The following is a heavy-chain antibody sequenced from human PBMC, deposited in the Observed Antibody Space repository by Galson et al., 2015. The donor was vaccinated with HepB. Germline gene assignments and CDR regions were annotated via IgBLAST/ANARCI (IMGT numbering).Heavy chain of an antibody. Sequence: QSGAEVKKPGESLKISCKGSGYSFTSHWIGWVRQVPGKGLEWMGFIYPGDSDTKYSPSFQGQVTISADKSISTAYLQWSSLKASDTAMYYCARPHESSGYYYGLVHAFDIWGQGTMVTVSS. J-gene: IGHJ3*02. V-gene: IGHV5-51*03. CDR2: IYPGDSDT. D-gene: IGHD3-22*01. CDR1: GYSFTSHW. CDR3: ARPHESSGYYYGLVHAFDI.